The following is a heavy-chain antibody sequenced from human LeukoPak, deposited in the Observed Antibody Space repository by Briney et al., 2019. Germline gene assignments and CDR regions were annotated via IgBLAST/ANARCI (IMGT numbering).Heavy chain of an antibody. CDR1: GGSISSSNW. CDR2: IYHSGST. CDR3: ARGRGYCSSTSCQQTPPHFDY. D-gene: IGHD2-2*01. Sequence: SGTLSLTCAVSGGSISSSNWWSWVRQPPGKGLEWIGEIYHSGSTNYNPSLKSRVTISVDKSKNQFSLKLSSVTAADTAVYYCARGRGYCSSTSCQQTPPHFDYWGQGTLVTVSS. V-gene: IGHV4-4*02. J-gene: IGHJ4*02.